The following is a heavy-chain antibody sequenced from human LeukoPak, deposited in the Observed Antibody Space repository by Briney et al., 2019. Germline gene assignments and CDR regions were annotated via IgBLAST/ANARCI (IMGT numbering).Heavy chain of an antibody. CDR3: ARASYSYDINGWVPFDY. V-gene: IGHV4-4*07. CDR1: GGSISNYF. J-gene: IGHJ4*02. CDR2: IYSNGDT. D-gene: IGHD3-22*01. Sequence: SETLSLTCTVSGGSISNYFWNWIRQPAGKGLEWIGRIYSNGDTNYNPSLKSRVTISGDTSKNQFSLRLSSVTAADTAVYYCARASYSYDINGWVPFDYWGQGTLVTVSS.